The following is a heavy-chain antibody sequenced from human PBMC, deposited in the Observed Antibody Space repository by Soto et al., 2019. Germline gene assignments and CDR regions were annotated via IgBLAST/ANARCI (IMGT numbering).Heavy chain of an antibody. J-gene: IGHJ6*02. Sequence: QVQLVESGGGVVQPGRSLRLSCAASGFTFSSYGMDWVRQAPGKGLEWVAVISYDGSNKYYADSVKGRFTISRDNSKNTLYLQMNSLRAEHTAVYYCAKDLLGPGRAYGMDVWGQGTTVTVSS. CDR2: ISYDGSNK. CDR1: GFTFSSYG. D-gene: IGHD7-27*01. V-gene: IGHV3-30*18. CDR3: AKDLLGPGRAYGMDV.